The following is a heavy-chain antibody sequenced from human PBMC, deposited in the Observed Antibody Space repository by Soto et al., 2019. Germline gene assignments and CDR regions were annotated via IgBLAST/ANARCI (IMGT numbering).Heavy chain of an antibody. V-gene: IGHV4-59*01. CDR2: IYNSGST. CDR3: ARGRFGYIWGSPAPYLDY. Sequence: SETLSLTCTVSGDSISSYYWSWSRQPPGKGLEWIGYIYNSGSTNYNPSLKSRVTISVDTYKNQFYLKLSSVTAADTAVYYCARGRFGYIWGSPAPYLDYWGHGALVTAPQ. D-gene: IGHD3-16*01. J-gene: IGHJ4*01. CDR1: GDSISSYY.